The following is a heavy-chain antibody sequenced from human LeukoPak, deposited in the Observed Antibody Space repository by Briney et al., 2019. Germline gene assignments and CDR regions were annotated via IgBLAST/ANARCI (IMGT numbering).Heavy chain of an antibody. CDR1: GGSISTSAFY. Sequence: AETLSLTCTVSGGSISTSAFYWGWIRQPPGKGLEWIGSIYDSGNEFYNPSLKSRVTISADTSKNQFSLKLNSVTAADTAMYYCARQISDYYYYYMDIWGEGIRVTVSS. J-gene: IGHJ6*03. V-gene: IGHV4-39*01. CDR3: ARQISDYYYYYMDI. CDR2: IYDSGNE. D-gene: IGHD2/OR15-2a*01.